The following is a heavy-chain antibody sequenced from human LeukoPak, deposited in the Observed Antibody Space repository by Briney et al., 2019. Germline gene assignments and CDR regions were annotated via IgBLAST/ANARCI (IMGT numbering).Heavy chain of an antibody. CDR2: IYYSGST. D-gene: IGHD6-13*01. J-gene: IGHJ6*02. Sequence: SETLSLTCTVSGGSISSYYWSWIRQPPGKGLEWIGYIYYSGSTNYNPSLKSRVTISVDTSKNQFSLKLSSVTAADTAVYYCARTVIAAAVRNGYYGMDVWGQGTAVTVSS. V-gene: IGHV4-59*01. CDR3: ARTVIAAAVRNGYYGMDV. CDR1: GGSISSYY.